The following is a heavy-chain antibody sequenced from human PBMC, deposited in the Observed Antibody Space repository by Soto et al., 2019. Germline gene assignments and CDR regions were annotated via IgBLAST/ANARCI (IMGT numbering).Heavy chain of an antibody. CDR1: GFTFSSYG. V-gene: IGHV3-33*01. Sequence: QVQLVESGGGVVQTGRSLRLSCAASGFTFSSYGMHWVRQAPGKGLEWVAVIWYDGSNKYYADSVKGRFTISRDNSKNTLYLQMNSLRAEDTAVYYCARDPSEGYYYIWGSYRPPAGFDYWGQGTLVTVSS. CDR2: IWYDGSNK. CDR3: ARDPSEGYYYIWGSYRPPAGFDY. D-gene: IGHD3-16*02. J-gene: IGHJ4*02.